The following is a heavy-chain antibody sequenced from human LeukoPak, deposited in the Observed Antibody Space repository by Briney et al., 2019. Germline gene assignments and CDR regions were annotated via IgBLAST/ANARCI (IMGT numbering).Heavy chain of an antibody. D-gene: IGHD2-2*02. J-gene: IGHJ3*02. CDR1: GFTFSSYA. V-gene: IGHV3-23*01. Sequence: GGSLRLSCTASGFTFSSYAMSWVRQAPGKGLEWVSSISGSGGSTYYADSVKGRFTISRDNSKNTLYLQMNSLRAEDTAVYYCAKRPEYQLLYGAFDIWGQGTMVTVSS. CDR2: ISGSGGST. CDR3: AKRPEYQLLYGAFDI.